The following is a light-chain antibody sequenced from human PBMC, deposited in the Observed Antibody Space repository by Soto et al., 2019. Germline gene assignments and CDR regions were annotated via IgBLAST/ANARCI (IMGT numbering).Light chain of an antibody. V-gene: IGKV3-11*01. CDR3: QQYNNWRS. CDR1: ESVTNY. J-gene: IGKJ1*01. Sequence: EIVLTQSPATLSLSPGERGTLSCRASESVTNYLAWYQQKPGQAPRLLVYDVSNRATGIPARFSGGGSGTEFTLTISSLQSEDFAVYYCQQYNNWRSFGQGTKVDIK. CDR2: DVS.